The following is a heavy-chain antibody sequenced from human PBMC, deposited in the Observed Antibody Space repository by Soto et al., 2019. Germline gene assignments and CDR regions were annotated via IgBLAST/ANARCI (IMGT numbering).Heavy chain of an antibody. CDR2: INPSGGT. CDR3: ARGGGSQYNWFDP. V-gene: IGHV1-46*01. Sequence: ASVKASCKASGDTFTSSYMHWVRQAPGQGLEWMGIINPSGGTSYAQKFQGQVTISADKSISTAYLQWSSLKASDTAIYYCARGGGSQYNWFDPWGQGTLVTVSS. CDR1: GDTFTSSY. J-gene: IGHJ5*02. D-gene: IGHD3-16*01.